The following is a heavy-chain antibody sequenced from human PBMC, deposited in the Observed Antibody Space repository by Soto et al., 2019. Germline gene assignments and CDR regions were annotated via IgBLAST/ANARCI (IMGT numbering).Heavy chain of an antibody. CDR1: GYTFSNYD. J-gene: IGHJ3*02. Sequence: ASVKVSCKASGYTFSNYDINWVRQATGQGLEWMGWLNPNTDKTGSAQKFQGRVTMTRNTSISTAYLELSGLGSDDTAVYYCARGITGLPPSAFDIWGQGTRVTV. D-gene: IGHD5-12*01. V-gene: IGHV1-8*01. CDR2: LNPNTDKT. CDR3: ARGITGLPPSAFDI.